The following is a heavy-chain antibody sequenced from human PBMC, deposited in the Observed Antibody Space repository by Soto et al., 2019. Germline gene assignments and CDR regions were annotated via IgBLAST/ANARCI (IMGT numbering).Heavy chain of an antibody. D-gene: IGHD3-22*01. CDR2: IYSGGST. Sequence: EVQLVESGGGLIQPGGSLRLSCAASGFTFSSNDMNWVRQAPGKGLEWVSLIYSGGSTYYAASVKGRFTISRDNSKNTLYLQMSSLGAEDTAVYYCATRPLLPGAPWGEGTMVTVSS. CDR1: GFTFSSND. V-gene: IGHV3-53*01. J-gene: IGHJ3*01. CDR3: ATRPLLPGAP.